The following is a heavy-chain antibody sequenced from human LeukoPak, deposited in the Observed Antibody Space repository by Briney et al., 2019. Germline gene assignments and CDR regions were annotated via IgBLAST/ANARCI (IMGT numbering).Heavy chain of an antibody. CDR1: GGTFSSYA. V-gene: IGHV1-69*04. CDR2: IIPILGIA. J-gene: IGHJ4*02. D-gene: IGHD6-13*01. CDR3: ARDGYGGDELDY. Sequence: GASVKVSCKASGGTFSSYAISWVRQAPGQGLEWMGRIIPILGIANYAQKFQGRVTITADKSTSTAYMELSSLRSEDTAVYYCARDGYGGDELDYWGQGTLVTVSS.